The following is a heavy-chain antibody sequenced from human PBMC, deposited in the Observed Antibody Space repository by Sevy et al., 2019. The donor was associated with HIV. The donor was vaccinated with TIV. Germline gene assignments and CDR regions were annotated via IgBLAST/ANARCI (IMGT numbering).Heavy chain of an antibody. Sequence: GGSLRLSCAASGFTFSDYYMSWIRQAPGKGLEWVSYISSSSSYTNYADSVKGRFTISRDNAKNSLYLQMNSLRAEDTAVYYCARSPGEEAIPDAFDIWGQGTMVTVSS. CDR1: GFTFSDYY. J-gene: IGHJ3*02. V-gene: IGHV3-11*06. D-gene: IGHD3-16*01. CDR2: ISSSSSYT. CDR3: ARSPGEEAIPDAFDI.